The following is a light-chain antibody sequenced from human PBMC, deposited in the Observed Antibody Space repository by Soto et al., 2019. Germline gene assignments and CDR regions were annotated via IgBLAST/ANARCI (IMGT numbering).Light chain of an antibody. V-gene: IGLV1-40*01. CDR1: RSNIGANFD. CDR3: CSYAGTYTYV. J-gene: IGLJ1*01. Sequence: QPVLTQPPSVSGAPGQRVTISCTGSRSNIGANFDVHWYQQLPGTAPKLLLSGTANRPSGLPDRFSGSKSGTSASLAITGLQAEDEADYYCCSYAGTYTYVFGTGTKLTVL. CDR2: GTA.